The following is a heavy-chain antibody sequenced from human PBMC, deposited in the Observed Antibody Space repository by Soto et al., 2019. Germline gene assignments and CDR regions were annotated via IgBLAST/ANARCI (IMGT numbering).Heavy chain of an antibody. CDR1: GFTFSSYW. CDR3: ARSGNSRNGGFDP. J-gene: IGHJ5*02. V-gene: IGHV3-7*01. Sequence: EVQLVESGGVLVQPGGSLRLSCATSGFTFSSYWMTWVRRAPGKGLEWVANIKQDGSEEYYVDSVKGRFTISRENAKNSLYLQMNSLRVDDTAVYYCARSGNSRNGGFDPWGQGTLVTVSS. CDR2: IKQDGSEE. D-gene: IGHD6-13*01.